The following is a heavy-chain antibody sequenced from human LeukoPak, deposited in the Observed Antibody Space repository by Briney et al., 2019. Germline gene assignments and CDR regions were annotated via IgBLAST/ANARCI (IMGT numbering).Heavy chain of an antibody. V-gene: IGHV1-18*04. CDR2: ISAYNGNT. CDR1: GYTFTSYG. CDR3: ARELKDIVAVPAAHGFDY. Sequence: ASVKVSCKASGYTFTSYGISWVRQAPGQGLEWMGWISAYNGNTNYAQKLQGRVTMTTDTSTSTAYMELRSLRSDDTAVYYCARELKDIVAVPAAHGFDYWGQGTLVTVSS. J-gene: IGHJ4*02. D-gene: IGHD2-2*01.